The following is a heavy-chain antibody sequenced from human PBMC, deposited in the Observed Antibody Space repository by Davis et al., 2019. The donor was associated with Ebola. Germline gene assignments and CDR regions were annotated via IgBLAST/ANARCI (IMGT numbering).Heavy chain of an antibody. CDR1: GFSFSTSA. Sequence: PGGSLRLSCAASGFSFSTSAMHWVRQAPGKGLEWVPSISSSSTIYYADSVKGRFTISRDNAKNSLYLQMNSLRDEDTAVYYCARGNYNWNYVGWFDPWGQGTLVTVSS. CDR3: ARGNYNWNYVGWFDP. J-gene: IGHJ5*02. V-gene: IGHV3-69-1*01. CDR2: ISSSSTI. D-gene: IGHD1-7*01.